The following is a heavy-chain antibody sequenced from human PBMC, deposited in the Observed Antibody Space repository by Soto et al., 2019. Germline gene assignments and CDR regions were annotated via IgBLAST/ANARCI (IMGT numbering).Heavy chain of an antibody. D-gene: IGHD3-22*01. CDR2: INPNSGGT. V-gene: IGHV1-2*02. CDR1: GYTFTGYY. CDR3: AREGYYDSSGPASYGMDV. J-gene: IGHJ6*02. Sequence: ASGRSPCKASGYTFTGYYMHWVRQAPGQGLEWMGWINPNSGGTNYAQKFQGRVTMTRDTSISTAYMELSRLRSDDTAVYYCAREGYYDSSGPASYGMDVWGQGTTVTVSS.